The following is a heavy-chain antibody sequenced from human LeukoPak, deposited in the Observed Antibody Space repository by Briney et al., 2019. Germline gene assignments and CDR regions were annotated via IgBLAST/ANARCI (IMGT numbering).Heavy chain of an antibody. J-gene: IGHJ4*02. D-gene: IGHD3-9*01. Sequence: GGSLRLSCVASGFTFTDYFMSWVRQAPGKGLEWVSAISGSGGSTCYADSVKGRFTISRDNSKNTLYLQMNSLRAEDTAVYYCAATISEDYFDYWGQGTLVTVSS. CDR2: ISGSGGST. CDR3: AATISEDYFDY. CDR1: GFTFTDYF. V-gene: IGHV3-23*01.